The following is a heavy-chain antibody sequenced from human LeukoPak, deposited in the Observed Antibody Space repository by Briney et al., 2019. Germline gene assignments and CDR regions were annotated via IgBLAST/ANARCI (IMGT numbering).Heavy chain of an antibody. CDR2: INPSGGST. CDR1: GYAFTNYY. J-gene: IGHJ5*02. CDR3: ATGPPRPRNNWFDP. V-gene: IGHV1-46*01. Sequence: ASVKVSCKSSGYAFTNYYMHWVRQAPGQGLEWMGIINPSGGSTIYAQKFQGRVTMTRDTSTSTIYMELSSLRSEDTAVYYCATGPPRPRNNWFDPWGQGTLVTVSS.